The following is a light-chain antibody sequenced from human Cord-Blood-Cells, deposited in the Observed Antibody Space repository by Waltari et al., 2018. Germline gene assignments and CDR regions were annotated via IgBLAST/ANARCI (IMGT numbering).Light chain of an antibody. Sequence: IVLTQSPATLSLSPGERATLSCRASQSVSSYLAWYQQKPGQAPRLVLYDASNRATGIPARFSSSGSGTDFTLSISSLEPEDFAVYYCQQRSNWPPLTFGGGTKVEIK. J-gene: IGKJ4*01. V-gene: IGKV3-11*01. CDR2: DAS. CDR3: QQRSNWPPLT. CDR1: QSVSSY.